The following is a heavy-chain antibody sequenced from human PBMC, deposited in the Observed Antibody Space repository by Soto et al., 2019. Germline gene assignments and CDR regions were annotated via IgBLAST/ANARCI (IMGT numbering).Heavy chain of an antibody. CDR1: GGSFSGYY. CDR3: ARGGLIATVWAWFDP. CDR2: INHSGST. J-gene: IGHJ5*02. Sequence: QVQLQQWGAGLLKPSETLSLTCAVYGGSFSGYYWSWIRQPPGKGLEWIGEINHSGSTNYNPSLKSRVTISVHTSKNQFSLKLSSVTAADTAVYYCARGGLIATVWAWFDPWGQGTLVTVSS. V-gene: IGHV4-34*01. D-gene: IGHD3-16*01.